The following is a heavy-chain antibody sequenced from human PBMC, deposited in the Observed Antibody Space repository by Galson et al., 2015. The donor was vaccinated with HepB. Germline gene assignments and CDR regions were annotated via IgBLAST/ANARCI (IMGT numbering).Heavy chain of an antibody. D-gene: IGHD6-13*01. Sequence: SVKVSCKASGYTFTGYGISWVRQAPGQGLEWMGWISAYNGNTNYAQKLQGRVTMTTDTSTSTAYMELRSLRSDDTAVYYCARDLRVAAAGTGYNWFDPWGQGTLVTVSS. CDR3: ARDLRVAAAGTGYNWFDP. V-gene: IGHV1-18*04. CDR1: GYTFTGYG. J-gene: IGHJ5*02. CDR2: ISAYNGNT.